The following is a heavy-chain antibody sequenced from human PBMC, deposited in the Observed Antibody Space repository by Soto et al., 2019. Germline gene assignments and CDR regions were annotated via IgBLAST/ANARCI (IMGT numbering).Heavy chain of an antibody. CDR3: ARGFGPDWGSMASYFDS. J-gene: IGHJ4*02. CDR2: IIPIFGTA. V-gene: IGHV1-69*12. Sequence: QVQLVQSGAEVKKPGSSVKVSCKASGGTFSSYAISWVRQAPGQGLEWMGGIIPIFGTANYAQKFQGRVTITADESTSTAYMELSSLRSEDTAVYYCARGFGPDWGSMASYFDSWGQGTLVTVSS. D-gene: IGHD3-16*01. CDR1: GGTFSSYA.